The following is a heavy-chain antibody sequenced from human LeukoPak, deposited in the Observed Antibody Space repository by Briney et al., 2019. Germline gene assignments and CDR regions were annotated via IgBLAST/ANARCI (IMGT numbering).Heavy chain of an antibody. CDR3: ARRRQGTYSSGYRGSYFDY. CDR2: INHSGST. J-gene: IGHJ4*02. CDR1: GGSFSGYY. Sequence: PSETLSLTCAVYGGSFSGYYWSWIRQPPGKGLEWIGEINHSGSTNYNPSLKSRVTISVDTSKNQFSLKLSSVTAADTAVYYCARRRQGTYSSGYRGSYFDYWGQGTLVTVSS. D-gene: IGHD3-22*01. V-gene: IGHV4-34*01.